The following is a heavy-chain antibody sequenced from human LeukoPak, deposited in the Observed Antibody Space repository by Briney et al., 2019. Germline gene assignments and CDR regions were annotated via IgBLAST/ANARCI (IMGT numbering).Heavy chain of an antibody. Sequence: PSETLSLTCAVSGYSISSGYYWCWLRPPPGKLLECIASIYHSGSAYYNPCLKSRVTISVDTSKNQFSLKLSSVTAADTAVYYCARRGGNIDYWGQGTLVTVSS. CDR2: IYHSGSA. CDR3: ARRGGNIDY. J-gene: IGHJ4*02. CDR1: GYSISSGYY. D-gene: IGHD2-15*01. V-gene: IGHV4-38-2*01.